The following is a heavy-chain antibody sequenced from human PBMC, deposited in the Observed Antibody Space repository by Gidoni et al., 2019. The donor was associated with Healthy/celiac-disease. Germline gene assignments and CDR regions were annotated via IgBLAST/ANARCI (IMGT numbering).Heavy chain of an antibody. CDR3: AKDSRGWLQLCEI. CDR1: GFTFDDYA. J-gene: IGHJ3*02. V-gene: IGHV3-9*01. D-gene: IGHD5-12*01. Sequence: EVQLVESGGGLVQPGRSLRLSCAASGFTFDDYAMHWVRQAPGKGLEWVSGISWNSGSIGYADSVKGRFTISRDNAKNSLYLQMNSLRAEDTALYYCAKDSRGWLQLCEIWGQGTMVTVSS. CDR2: ISWNSGSI.